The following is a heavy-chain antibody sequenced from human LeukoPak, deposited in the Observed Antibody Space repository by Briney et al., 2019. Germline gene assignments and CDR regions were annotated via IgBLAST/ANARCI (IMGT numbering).Heavy chain of an antibody. V-gene: IGHV1-18*01. CDR1: GYTFSIYG. CDR2: ISTHNENT. J-gene: IGHJ5*02. Sequence: ASVKVSCKASGYTFSIYGISWVRQAPGQGLEWMGWISTHNENTEYAQKFQGRVTMTTDTSTSTAYMELRSLRSDDTAVYYCARRVTSSSWFGHNWFDPWGQGTLVTVSS. D-gene: IGHD6-13*01. CDR3: ARRVTSSSWFGHNWFDP.